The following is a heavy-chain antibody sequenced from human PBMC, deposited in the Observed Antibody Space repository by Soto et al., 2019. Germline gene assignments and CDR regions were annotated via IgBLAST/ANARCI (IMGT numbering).Heavy chain of an antibody. J-gene: IGHJ4*02. CDR2: TYYRSKWYN. CDR3: YREFPYYESSDSYFDY. D-gene: IGHD3-16*01. Sequence: SQTRSLTCAISGDSVSGNSAAWNWIRQSPSRVLEWLGRTYYRSKWYNDYAVSVKSRITVTPDTSKNQFSLHLNSVTPEDTAVYYCYREFPYYESSDSYFDYWGQGALVTVS. V-gene: IGHV6-1*01. CDR1: GDSVSGNSAA.